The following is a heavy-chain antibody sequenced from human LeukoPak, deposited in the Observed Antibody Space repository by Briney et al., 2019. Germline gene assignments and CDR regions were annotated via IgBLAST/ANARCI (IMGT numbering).Heavy chain of an antibody. Sequence: ASVKVSCKTSGYSFTDYYIHWVRQAPGQGLEWMGWINPNSGGTNYAQKFQGRVTMTRDTSINTACMELSRLRSDDTAVYYCARFGPFGVVPLGFDPWGQGTLVTVSS. CDR2: INPNSGGT. CDR1: GYSFTDYY. CDR3: ARFGPFGVVPLGFDP. J-gene: IGHJ5*02. V-gene: IGHV1-2*02. D-gene: IGHD3-3*01.